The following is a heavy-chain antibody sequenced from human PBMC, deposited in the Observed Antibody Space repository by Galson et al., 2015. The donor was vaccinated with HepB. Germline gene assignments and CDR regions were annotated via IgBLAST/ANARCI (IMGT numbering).Heavy chain of an antibody. D-gene: IGHD2-21*02. CDR3: ARSSYCGGDCYHDAFDI. V-gene: IGHV1-69*02. Sequence: SVKVSCKASGGTFSSYTISWVRQAPGQGLEWMGRIIPILGIANYAQKSQGRVTITADKSTSTAYMELSSLRSEDTAVYYCARSSYCGGDCYHDAFDIWGQGTMVTVSS. J-gene: IGHJ3*02. CDR2: IIPILGIA. CDR1: GGTFSSYT.